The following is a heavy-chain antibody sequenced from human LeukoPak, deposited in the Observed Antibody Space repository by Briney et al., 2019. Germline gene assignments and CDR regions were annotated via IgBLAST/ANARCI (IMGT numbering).Heavy chain of an antibody. V-gene: IGHV3-23*01. Sequence: GGSLRLSCAASGVTFSSYAMSWGRQAPGKGLECVSAVRETGLTTNYTDSAKGRFTVSKDNSKTTVSLQMNSLRGGDPPVYYVAKDLMGFDYWGQGALVTVSS. CDR3: AKDLMGFDY. CDR1: GVTFSSYA. D-gene: IGHD2-8*01. CDR2: VRETGLTT. J-gene: IGHJ4*02.